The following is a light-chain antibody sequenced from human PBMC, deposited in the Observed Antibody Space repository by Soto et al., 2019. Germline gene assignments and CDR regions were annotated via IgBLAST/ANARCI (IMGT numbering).Light chain of an antibody. CDR1: QSVNSN. CDR2: GAS. V-gene: IGKV3-15*01. CDR3: QQYHNWPPWT. Sequence: EILMTQSPATLSVSPGEGATLSCRASQSVNSNLAWYQQKPGQAPRLLIYGASTRATGIPVRFSGSGFGTEFILTISSLQSEDSAVYYCQQYHNWPPWTFGQGTKVEIK. J-gene: IGKJ1*01.